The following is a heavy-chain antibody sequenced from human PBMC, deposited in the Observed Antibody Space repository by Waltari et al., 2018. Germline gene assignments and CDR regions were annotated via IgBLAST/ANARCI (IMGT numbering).Heavy chain of an antibody. J-gene: IGHJ2*01. CDR2: IFSSGSS. Sequence: QAQLQESGPGLVKPSETLSLTCSVSGGSVHSDRTFWSWVRQPPGRGLEWIGHIFSSGSSNYNPSLKSRATISVDRSKSQVSLTLTSVTTADTAVYFCARFNQYSSSKYFDVWGRGMLVTVSS. D-gene: IGHD5-18*01. CDR1: GGSVHSDRTF. V-gene: IGHV4-61*01. CDR3: ARFNQYSSSKYFDV.